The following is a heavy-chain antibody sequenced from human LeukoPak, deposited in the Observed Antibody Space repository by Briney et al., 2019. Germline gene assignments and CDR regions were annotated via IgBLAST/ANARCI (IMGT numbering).Heavy chain of an antibody. CDR3: ARDQVDTAMVALFDI. CDR2: ISHSGST. J-gene: IGHJ3*02. D-gene: IGHD5-18*01. Sequence: SETLSLTCAVSGGSISSSNWWSWVRQPPGKGLEWIGEISHSGSTNYNASLKSRVTISIDKSRNEFSLKMSSVTAADTAVYYCARDQVDTAMVALFDIWGQGTMVTVSS. V-gene: IGHV4-4*02. CDR1: GGSISSSNW.